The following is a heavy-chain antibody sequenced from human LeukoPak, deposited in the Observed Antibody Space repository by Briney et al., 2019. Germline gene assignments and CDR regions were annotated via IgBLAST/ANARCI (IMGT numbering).Heavy chain of an antibody. J-gene: IGHJ4*02. CDR2: ISAYNGNT. CDR3: ARGPYYYGSGSYYSLDY. CDR1: GYTFTSYG. D-gene: IGHD3-10*01. V-gene: IGHV1-18*01. Sequence: ASVKVSCKASGYTFTSYGISWVRQAPGQGLEWMGWISAYNGNTNYAQKLQGRVTMTTDTSTSTAYMELRSLRSDDTAVYYCARGPYYYGSGSYYSLDYWGQGTLVTASS.